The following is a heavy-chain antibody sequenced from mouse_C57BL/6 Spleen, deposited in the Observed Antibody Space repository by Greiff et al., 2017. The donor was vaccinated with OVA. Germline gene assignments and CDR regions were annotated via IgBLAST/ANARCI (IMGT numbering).Heavy chain of an antibody. CDR1: GFNIKDDY. J-gene: IGHJ1*03. CDR3: TTGERYFDV. Sequence: EVKVVESGAELVRPGASVKLSCTASGFNIKDDYMHWVKQRPEQGLEWIGWIDPENGDTEYASKFQGKATITADTSSNTAYLQLSSLTSEDTAVYYCTTGERYFDVWGTGTTVTVSS. CDR2: IDPENGDT. V-gene: IGHV14-4*01.